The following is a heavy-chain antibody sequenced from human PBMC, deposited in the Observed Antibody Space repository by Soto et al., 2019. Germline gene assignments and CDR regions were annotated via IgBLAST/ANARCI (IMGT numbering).Heavy chain of an antibody. CDR3: TTDRYYYDSSGYYGLVGFFDI. D-gene: IGHD3-22*01. Sequence: EVQLVESGGGLVKPGGSLRLSCAASGFTFSNAWMNWVRQAPGKGLEWVGRIKSKTDGGTTDYAAPVKGRFTISRDDSKNTLYLQMNSLKTEDTAVYYCTTDRYYYDSSGYYGLVGFFDIWGQGTMVTVSS. V-gene: IGHV3-15*07. CDR2: IKSKTDGGTT. J-gene: IGHJ3*02. CDR1: GFTFSNAW.